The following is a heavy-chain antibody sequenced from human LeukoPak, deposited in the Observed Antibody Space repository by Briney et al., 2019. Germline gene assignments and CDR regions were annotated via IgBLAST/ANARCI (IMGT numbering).Heavy chain of an antibody. CDR3: AKDYYYDSSGYYWVYDY. J-gene: IGHJ4*02. Sequence: GGSLRLSCAASGFTVSSNYMSWVRQAPGKGLEWVSAISGSGGSTYYADSVKGRFTISRDNSKNTLYLQMNSLRAEDTAVYYCAKDYYYDSSGYYWVYDYWGQGTLVTVSS. V-gene: IGHV3-23*01. CDR2: ISGSGGST. CDR1: GFTVSSNY. D-gene: IGHD3-22*01.